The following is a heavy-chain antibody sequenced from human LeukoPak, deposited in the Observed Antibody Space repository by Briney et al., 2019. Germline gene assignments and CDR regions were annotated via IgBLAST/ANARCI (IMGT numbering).Heavy chain of an antibody. CDR2: IDYSGST. CDR3: ARAPLFEMGSGYFDT. Sequence: SQTLSLTCTVSGGHISSGGYYWTWIRQHPGKALEWIGFIDYSGSTQYNPSLQSRVTIYVDMSNNLFSLKVTFVTAADTAVYYCARAPLFEMGSGYFDTWGQGILVSVSS. V-gene: IGHV4-31*03. D-gene: IGHD3-22*01. CDR1: GGHISSGGYY. J-gene: IGHJ5*02.